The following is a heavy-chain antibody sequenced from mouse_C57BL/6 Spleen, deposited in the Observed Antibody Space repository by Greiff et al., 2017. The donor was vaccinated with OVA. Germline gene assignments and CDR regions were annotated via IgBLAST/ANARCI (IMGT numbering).Heavy chain of an antibody. CDR3: ARGPYYGCGGGFDY. D-gene: IGHD2-9*01. V-gene: IGHV5-16*01. CDR1: GFTFSDYY. CDR2: IHHDGSRT. Sequence: EVQRVESEGGLVQPGSSMKLSCTASGFTFSDYYMAWVRQVPEKGLEWVANIHHDGSRTYYLDSLKSRFIISRDNAKNILYLQMSSLKSEDTATYYCARGPYYGCGGGFDYWGQGTTLTVSS. J-gene: IGHJ2*01.